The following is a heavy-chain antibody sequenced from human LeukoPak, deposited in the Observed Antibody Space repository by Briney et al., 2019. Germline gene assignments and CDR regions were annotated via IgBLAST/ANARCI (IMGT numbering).Heavy chain of an antibody. CDR1: GYTFTNFD. V-gene: IGHV1-8*01. D-gene: IGHD4-11*01. J-gene: IGHJ3*02. Sequence: ASVKVSCKASGYTFTNFDINWVRQATGQGLEWMGGLNTKTGNTGSEQTLQGRVTITGNTSISTAYMDLSSLRPEDTAVYYCVWIGYSTAFDIWGQGTMVTVSS. CDR3: VWIGYSTAFDI. CDR2: LNTKTGNT.